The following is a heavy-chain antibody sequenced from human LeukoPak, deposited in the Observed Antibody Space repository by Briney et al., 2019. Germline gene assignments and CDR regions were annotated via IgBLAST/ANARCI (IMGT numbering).Heavy chain of an antibody. Sequence: SETLSLTCTLSGDSITSSRYYWGWIRQPPGKGMEWIGSIYYNGSTHYNTSLKSRVTTSVDTSRNQHSLKLNSVTAADTAVYFCARHRAARVFDSWGQGTLVTVSS. CDR3: ARHRAARVFDS. J-gene: IGHJ4*02. CDR2: IYYNGST. V-gene: IGHV4-39*01. D-gene: IGHD6-6*01. CDR1: GDSITSSRYY.